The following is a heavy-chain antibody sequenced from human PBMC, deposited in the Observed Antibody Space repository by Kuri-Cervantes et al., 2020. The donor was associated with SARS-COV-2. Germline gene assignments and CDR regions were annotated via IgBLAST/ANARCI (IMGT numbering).Heavy chain of an antibody. J-gene: IGHJ4*02. D-gene: IGHD6-19*01. CDR2: ISSSSSYI. CDR1: GFTFSSYS. CDR3: AKDSGVGIAVYYFDY. Sequence: GESLKISCAASGFTFSSYSMNWVRQAPGKGLEWVSSISSSSSYIYYADSVKGRFTISRDNAKNSLYLQMNSLRAEDTAVYYCAKDSGVGIAVYYFDYWGQGTLVTVSS. V-gene: IGHV3-21*04.